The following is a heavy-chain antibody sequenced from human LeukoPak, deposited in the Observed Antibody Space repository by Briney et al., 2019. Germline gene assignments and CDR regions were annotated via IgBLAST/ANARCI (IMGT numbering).Heavy chain of an antibody. V-gene: IGHV3-21*04. CDR3: AKDPIPLGPGTTGTTSYFDY. J-gene: IGHJ4*02. Sequence: PGGSLRLSCAASVFTFSSYSMNWVRQAPGKGLEWVSSISSSSSYIYYADSVKGRFTISRDNSKNTLYLQMNSLRAEDTAVYYCAKDPIPLGPGTTGTTSYFDYWGQGTLVTVSS. D-gene: IGHD1-1*01. CDR1: VFTFSSYS. CDR2: ISSSSSYI.